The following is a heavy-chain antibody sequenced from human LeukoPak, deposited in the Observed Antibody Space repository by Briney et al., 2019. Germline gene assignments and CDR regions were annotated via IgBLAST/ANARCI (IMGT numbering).Heavy chain of an antibody. CDR3: ARATHYYYYYMDV. V-gene: IGHV1-2*02. J-gene: IGHJ6*03. CDR2: INPNSGGT. CDR1: GYTFTGYY. Sequence: ASVKVSCTASGYTFTGYYMHWVRQAPGQGLEWMGWINPNSGGTNYAQKFQGRVTMTRDTSISTAYMELSRLRSDDTAVYYCARATHYYYYYMDVWGKGTTVTVSS.